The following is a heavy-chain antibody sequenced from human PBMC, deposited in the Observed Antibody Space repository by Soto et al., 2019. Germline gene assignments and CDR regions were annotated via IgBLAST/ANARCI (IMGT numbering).Heavy chain of an antibody. CDR3: AHRLGGIGVAGTFDY. CDR2: IYWDDDK. J-gene: IGHJ4*02. Sequence: QITLKESGPTLVKPTQTLTLTCTFSGFSLSTSGVGVGWIRQPPGTALEWLALIYWDDDKRYSPSLKSRLTITKDTSKNQVVLTMTNMDPVDTATYYCAHRLGGIGVAGTFDYWGQGTLVTVSS. D-gene: IGHD6-19*01. V-gene: IGHV2-5*02. CDR1: GFSLSTSGVG.